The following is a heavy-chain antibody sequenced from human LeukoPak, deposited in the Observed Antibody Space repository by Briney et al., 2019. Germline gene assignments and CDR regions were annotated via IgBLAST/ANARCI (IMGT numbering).Heavy chain of an antibody. CDR2: INPNTGGT. Sequence: ASVNVSCKASVYAFTDYYLHWMRQAPGQGLEWMGWINPNTGGTNYAPRFQDRVIMTRDTSITTAYMELTSLRSDDTAVYYCSRDTTMARWFDPWGQGTLVTVSS. CDR3: SRDTTMARWFDP. CDR1: VYAFTDYY. J-gene: IGHJ5*02. V-gene: IGHV1-2*02. D-gene: IGHD5-24*01.